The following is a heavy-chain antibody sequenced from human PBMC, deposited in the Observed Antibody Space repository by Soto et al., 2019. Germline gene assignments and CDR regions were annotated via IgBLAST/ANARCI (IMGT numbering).Heavy chain of an antibody. V-gene: IGHV4-39*01. J-gene: IGHJ3*02. CDR3: ARHITIDPRLLSDAFDI. CDR2: IYYSGST. Sequence: SETLSLTCTVSGGSISSSSYYWGWIRQPPGKGLEWIGSIYYSGSTYYNPSLKSRVTISVDTSKNQFSLKLSSVTAADTAVYYCARHITIDPRLLSDAFDIWGQGTMVTVSS. D-gene: IGHD3-3*01. CDR1: GGSISSSSYY.